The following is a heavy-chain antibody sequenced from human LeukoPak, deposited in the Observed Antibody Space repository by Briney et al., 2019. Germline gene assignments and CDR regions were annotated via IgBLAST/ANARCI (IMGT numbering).Heavy chain of an antibody. CDR3: ARGRGWYFDL. V-gene: IGHV3-74*01. D-gene: IGHD3-10*01. CDR2: INSDGRII. CDR1: GFTFSNYW. J-gene: IGHJ2*01. Sequence: GGSLRLSCAASGFTFSNYWMHWVRQVPGKGLVWVSHINSDGRIINYADSVKGRFTISRDNAKNTLYLQMNSLRVEDTAVYYCARGRGWYFDLRGRGTLVTVSS.